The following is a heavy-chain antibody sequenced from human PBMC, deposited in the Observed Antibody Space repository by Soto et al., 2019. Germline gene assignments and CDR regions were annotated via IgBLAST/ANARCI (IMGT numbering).Heavy chain of an antibody. CDR2: MYPNSGNT. D-gene: IGHD6-13*01. Sequence: ASVKVSCKASGYTFTSYDINWVRQATGQGLEWMGWMYPNSGNTGYAQKFQGRVTMTRNTSISTAYMELSSLRSEDTAVYYCARRGYSSSWYYYYYYGMDVWGQGTTVTVSS. J-gene: IGHJ6*02. CDR1: GYTFTSYD. V-gene: IGHV1-8*01. CDR3: ARRGYSSSWYYYYYYGMDV.